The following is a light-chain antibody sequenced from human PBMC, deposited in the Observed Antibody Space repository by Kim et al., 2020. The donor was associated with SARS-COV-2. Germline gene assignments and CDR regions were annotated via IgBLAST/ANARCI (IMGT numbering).Light chain of an antibody. V-gene: IGLV3-1*01. CDR2: QDS. Sequence: VSPGQTASITCSGDKLGDKYACWYQQKPGQSPVLVIYQDSKRPSGIPERFSGSNSGNTATLTISGTQAMDEADDFCQAWDSSTVVFGGGTQLTVL. CDR1: KLGDKY. CDR3: QAWDSSTVV. J-gene: IGLJ2*01.